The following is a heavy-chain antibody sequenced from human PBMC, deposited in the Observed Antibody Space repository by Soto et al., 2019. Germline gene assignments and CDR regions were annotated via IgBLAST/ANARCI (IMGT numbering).Heavy chain of an antibody. CDR3: ARDPNIVLVPAALRSYYYYGMDV. D-gene: IGHD2-2*01. J-gene: IGHJ6*02. CDR2: IFATSTTI. V-gene: IGHV3-48*04. CDR1: GFTFSSYS. Sequence: GGSLRLSCVASGFTFSSYSMVWVRQAPGKGLEWISYIFATSTTIYYADSVKGRFTVSRDNTQNSLFLLMNSLRAEDTAVYYCARDPNIVLVPAALRSYYYYGMDVWGQGTTVTVSS.